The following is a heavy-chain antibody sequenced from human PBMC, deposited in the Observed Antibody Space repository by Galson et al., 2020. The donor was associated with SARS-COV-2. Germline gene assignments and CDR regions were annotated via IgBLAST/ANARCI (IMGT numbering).Heavy chain of an antibody. J-gene: IGHJ3*02. CDR3: ARSPLGDSFDI. V-gene: IGHV3-11*06. CDR2: ISSSSYT. Sequence: GGSLRLSCAASGFTFSDYYMSWIRQAPGKGLEWVSYISSSSYTNYAASVKGRFTISRDNAKNSLSLQLNSLSAEDTAVYYCARSPLGDSFDIWGQGTMVTVSS. CDR1: GFTFSDYY. D-gene: IGHD1-26*01.